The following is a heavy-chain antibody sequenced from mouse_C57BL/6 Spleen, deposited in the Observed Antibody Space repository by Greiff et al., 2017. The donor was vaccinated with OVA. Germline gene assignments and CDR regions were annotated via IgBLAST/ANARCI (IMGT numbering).Heavy chain of an antibody. CDR3: ERDPIVTSFFDY. CDR2: IHPNSGST. Sequence: VQLQQPGAELVKPGASVKLSCKASGYTFTSYWMHWVKQRPGQGLEWIGMIHPNSGSTNYNEKFTSKATLTVDKSSSTAYMQLSSLTSEDSAVYYWERDPIVTSFFDYWGQGTTLTVSS. D-gene: IGHD2-12*01. V-gene: IGHV1-64*01. CDR1: GYTFTSYW. J-gene: IGHJ2*01.